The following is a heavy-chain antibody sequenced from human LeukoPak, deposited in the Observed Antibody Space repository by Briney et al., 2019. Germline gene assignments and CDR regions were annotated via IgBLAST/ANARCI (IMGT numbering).Heavy chain of an antibody. CDR3: AKKSSRAVADWYFDL. D-gene: IGHD6-19*01. V-gene: IGHV3-30*18. CDR1: GFTVSSNY. Sequence: GGSLRLSCAASGFTVSSNYMSWVRQAPGKGLEWVAVISYDGNTKYYADSVKGRFTISRDNSKNTLYLQMNSLRAEDTAVYYCAKKSSRAVADWYFDLWGRGTLVTVSS. CDR2: ISYDGNTK. J-gene: IGHJ2*01.